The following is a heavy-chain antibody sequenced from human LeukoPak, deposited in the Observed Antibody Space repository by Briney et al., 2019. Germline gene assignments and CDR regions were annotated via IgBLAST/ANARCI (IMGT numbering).Heavy chain of an antibody. D-gene: IGHD6-13*01. CDR3: ARIMGIAAAGVRNWFDP. J-gene: IGHJ5*02. V-gene: IGHV1-18*01. CDR1: GYTFTSYG. Sequence: ASVKVSCKASGYTFTSYGISWVRQAPGQGLEWMGWISAYNGNTNYAQKLQGRLTMTTDTSTSTAYMELRSLRSDDTAVYYCARIMGIAAAGVRNWFDPWGQGTLVTVSS. CDR2: ISAYNGNT.